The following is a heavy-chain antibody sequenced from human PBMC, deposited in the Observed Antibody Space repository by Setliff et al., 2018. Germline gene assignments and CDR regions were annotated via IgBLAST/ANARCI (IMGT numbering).Heavy chain of an antibody. CDR3: AKDRVNDGVWDFDS. V-gene: IGHV3-23*01. CDR2: ISGGGINT. J-gene: IGHJ4*02. CDR1: GFTFSNYA. Sequence: PGGSLRLSCVASGFTFSNYAINWVRQAPGQGLEWVSGISGGGINTDYADSVKGRFTISRDNSRNTISLQINDLRAEDTATYYCAKDRVNDGVWDFDSWGQGLLVTVSS. D-gene: IGHD4-17*01.